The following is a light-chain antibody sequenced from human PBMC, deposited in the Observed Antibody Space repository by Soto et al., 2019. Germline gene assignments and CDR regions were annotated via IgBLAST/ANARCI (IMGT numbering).Light chain of an antibody. V-gene: IGKV1-39*01. CDR3: QQSYSTPLT. J-gene: IGKJ4*01. CDR2: AAS. CDR1: QSISSY. Sequence: DIQMTQSPSSLSASVGDRVTITCRASQSISSYLNWYQQKPGKAPKVLIYAASSLQSGVPSRFSGRGSATDFTLTISSLQPEDVATYYCQQSYSTPLTFGGGTKVEIK.